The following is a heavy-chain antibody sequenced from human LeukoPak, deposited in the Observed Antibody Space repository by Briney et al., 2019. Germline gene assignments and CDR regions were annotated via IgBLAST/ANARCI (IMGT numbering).Heavy chain of an antibody. Sequence: GGSLRLSCAASGFTFKTYWMHWVRQAPGKGLVWVSHSNSDGSRTSYADSVRGRFTISRDNAKSTLYLQMNSLRAEDTAVYYCARDLKGPVNDVFDMWGQGTMVTASS. CDR3: ARDLKGPVNDVFDM. V-gene: IGHV3-74*01. CDR2: SNSDGSRT. D-gene: IGHD4-23*01. CDR1: GFTFKTYW. J-gene: IGHJ3*02.